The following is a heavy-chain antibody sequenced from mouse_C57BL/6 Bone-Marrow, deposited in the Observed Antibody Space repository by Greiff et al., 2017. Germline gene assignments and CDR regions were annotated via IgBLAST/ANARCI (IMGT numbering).Heavy chain of an antibody. V-gene: IGHV1-59*01. D-gene: IGHD2-3*01. CDR2: IDPSDSYT. CDR1: GYTFTSYW. J-gene: IGHJ2*01. Sequence: QVQLKQPGAELVRPGTSVKLSCKASGYTFTSYWMHWVKQRPGQGLEWIGVIDPSDSYTNYNQKFKGKATLTVDTSSSTAYMQLSSLTSEDSAVYYCAREGGLLDYWGQGTTLTVSS. CDR3: AREGGLLDY.